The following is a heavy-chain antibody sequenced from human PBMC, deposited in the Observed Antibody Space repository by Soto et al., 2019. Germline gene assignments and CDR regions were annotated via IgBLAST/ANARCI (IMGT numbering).Heavy chain of an antibody. CDR1: GFSLSTSGVG. CDR3: AHDPSGWRWFPDV. J-gene: IGHJ6*02. D-gene: IGHD3-10*01. Sequence: SGPTLVNPTQTLTLTCTFSGFSLSTSGVGVGWIRQPPGKAPEWLGIIYWNDDKRYSPSLKTRVTITKDTSRNQLVLIMTSLEADDTATYYWAHDPSGWRWFPDVCGQGTTVTVSS. V-gene: IGHV2-5*01. CDR2: IYWNDDK.